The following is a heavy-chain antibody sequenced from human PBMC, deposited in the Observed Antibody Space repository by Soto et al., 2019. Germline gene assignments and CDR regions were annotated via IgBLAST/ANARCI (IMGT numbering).Heavy chain of an antibody. Sequence: QITLKESGPTLVKPTQTLTLTCSFSGFSLTTREVGVGWIRQPPGKPLEWLALIYWDDGKRYNPSLKSRLAITKDTSKNQVVLTMTNMEPVDTATYYCARNAEYYTSAHYRNWGQGTLVTVSS. D-gene: IGHD3-22*01. CDR3: ARNAEYYTSAHYRN. J-gene: IGHJ4*02. CDR1: GFSLTTREVG. CDR2: IYWDDGK. V-gene: IGHV2-5*02.